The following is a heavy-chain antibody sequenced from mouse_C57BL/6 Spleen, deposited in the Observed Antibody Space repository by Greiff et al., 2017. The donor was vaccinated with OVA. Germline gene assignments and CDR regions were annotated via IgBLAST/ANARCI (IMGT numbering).Heavy chain of an antibody. Sequence: VQLKESGGGLVKPGGSLKLSCAASGFTFSDYGMHWVRQAPEKGLGWVAYISSGSSTIYYADTVKGRFTISRDNAKNTLFLQMTSLRSEDTAMYYCARPYYYGSSYAMDYWGQGTSVTVSS. J-gene: IGHJ4*01. V-gene: IGHV5-17*01. CDR3: ARPYYYGSSYAMDY. CDR1: GFTFSDYG. CDR2: ISSGSSTI. D-gene: IGHD1-1*01.